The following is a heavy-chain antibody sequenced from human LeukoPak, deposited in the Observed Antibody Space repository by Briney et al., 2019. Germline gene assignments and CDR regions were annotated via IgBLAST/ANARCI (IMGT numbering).Heavy chain of an antibody. Sequence: ASVKVSCTASGYTFTSYGISWVRQAPGQGLEWMGWISAYNGNTNYAQKLQGRVTMTTDTSTSTAYMELRSLRSDDTAVYYCARDHYDILTGYYNGYYYYGMDVWGQGTTVTVSS. CDR1: GYTFTSYG. J-gene: IGHJ6*02. CDR2: ISAYNGNT. CDR3: ARDHYDILTGYYNGYYYYGMDV. V-gene: IGHV1-18*01. D-gene: IGHD3-9*01.